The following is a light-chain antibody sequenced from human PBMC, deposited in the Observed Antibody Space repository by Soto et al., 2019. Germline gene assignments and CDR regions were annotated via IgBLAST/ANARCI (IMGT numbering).Light chain of an antibody. CDR1: QSLVHSDGNTH. CDR2: KVS. Sequence: EVVMTQSPLSLPVTLGQPASISCRSSQSLVHSDGNTHLNWFQQRPGQSPRPLIYKVSNRDSGVPDKFSGSGSGIDFTLEISRVEAEDVGVYYCVQATHWPWTFGQGTKVEIK. V-gene: IGKV2-30*02. J-gene: IGKJ1*01. CDR3: VQATHWPWT.